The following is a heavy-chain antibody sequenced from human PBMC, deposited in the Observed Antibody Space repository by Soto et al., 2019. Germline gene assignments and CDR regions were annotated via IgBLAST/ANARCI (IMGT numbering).Heavy chain of an antibody. V-gene: IGHV4-30-2*01. J-gene: IGHJ5*02. Sequence: TLSLTCAGSGGYINRGGYSWSWIRQPPGKGLEWIGSIYRSGSTYCNPSLKSRIAMSVDRSRNQFSLNLTSVTAADTAVYYCARGYTNWFDPWGQGTQVTVSS. CDR1: GGYINRGGYS. CDR2: IYRSGST. D-gene: IGHD5-18*01. CDR3: ARGYTNWFDP.